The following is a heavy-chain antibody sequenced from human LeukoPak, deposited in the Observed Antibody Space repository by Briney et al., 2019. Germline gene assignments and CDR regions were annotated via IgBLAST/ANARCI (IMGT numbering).Heavy chain of an antibody. D-gene: IGHD2-2*01. CDR1: GGSISSGGYY. J-gene: IGHJ5*02. CDR2: IYHSGST. Sequence: RSSETLSLTCTVSGGSISSGGYYWSWIRQPPGKGLEWIGYIYHSGSTYYNPSLKSRVTISVDRSKNQFSLKLSSVTAADTAVYYCARDLGRYCSSTSCQGVWFDPWGQGTLVTVSS. V-gene: IGHV4-30-2*01. CDR3: ARDLGRYCSSTSCQGVWFDP.